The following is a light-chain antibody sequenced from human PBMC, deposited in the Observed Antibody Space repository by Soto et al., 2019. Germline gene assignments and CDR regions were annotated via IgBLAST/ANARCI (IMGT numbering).Light chain of an antibody. V-gene: IGLV1-40*01. CDR3: QSYDSSLSVV. CDR1: GSTFGPGYD. Sequence: QLVLTQPPSVSGAPGQRVTISCTGSGSTFGPGYDVHWYQQLPGTAPKLLIYDNTNRPSGVPDRFSGSKSGTSASLAISGLQAEDEADYYCQSYDSSLSVVFGGGTKLTVL. J-gene: IGLJ2*01. CDR2: DNT.